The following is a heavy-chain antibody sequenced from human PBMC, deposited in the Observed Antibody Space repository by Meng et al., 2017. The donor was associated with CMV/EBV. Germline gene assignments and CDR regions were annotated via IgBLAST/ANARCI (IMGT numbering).Heavy chain of an antibody. J-gene: IGHJ4*02. D-gene: IGHD2-2*01. V-gene: IGHV1-2*02. CDR2: INPNSGGT. CDR1: GYTFTGYY. CDR3: ARSLEDIVVVPAALVSHDFDY. Sequence: ASVKVSCKASGYTFTGYYMHWVRQAPGQGLEWMGWINPNSGGTNYAQKFQGRVTMTRDTSISTAYMELSRLRSDDTAVYYCARSLEDIVVVPAALVSHDFDYWGQGTLVTVSS.